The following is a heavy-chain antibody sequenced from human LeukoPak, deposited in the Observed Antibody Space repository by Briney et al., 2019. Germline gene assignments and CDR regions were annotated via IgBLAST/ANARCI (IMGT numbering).Heavy chain of an antibody. CDR1: GGSFSGYY. V-gene: IGHV4-34*01. CDR2: INHSGST. D-gene: IGHD2-15*01. J-gene: IGHJ5*02. CDR3: ARGRRDIVVVVAASRRFDP. Sequence: PSETLSLTCAVYGGSFSGYYWSWIRQPPGKGLEWIGEINHSGSTNYNPSLKSRVTISVDTSKNQFSLKLSSVTAADTAVYYCARGRRDIVVVVAASRRFDPWGQGILVTVSS.